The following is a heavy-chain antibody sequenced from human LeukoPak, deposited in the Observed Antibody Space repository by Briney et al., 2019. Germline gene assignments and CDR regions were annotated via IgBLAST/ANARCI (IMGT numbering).Heavy chain of an antibody. J-gene: IGHJ5*02. V-gene: IGHV3-7*01. CDR1: GFTFSSYW. CDR2: IKQDGSEK. Sequence: GGSLRLSCAASGFTFSSYWMSWVRQAPGKGLEWVANIKQDGSEKYYVDSVKGRFTISRDNSKNTLYLQMNSLRAEDTAVYYCARDHMVRGVTNWFDPWGQGTLVTVSS. D-gene: IGHD3-10*01. CDR3: ARDHMVRGVTNWFDP.